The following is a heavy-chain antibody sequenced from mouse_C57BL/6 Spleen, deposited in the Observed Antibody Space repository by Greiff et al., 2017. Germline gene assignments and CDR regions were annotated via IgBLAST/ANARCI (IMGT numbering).Heavy chain of an antibody. J-gene: IGHJ1*03. CDR2: ISNGGGST. CDR1: GFTFSDYY. D-gene: IGHD4-1*01. Sequence: EVKLMESGGGLVQPGGSLKLSCAASGFTFSDYYMYWVRQTPEKRLEWVAYISNGGGSTDYPDTVKGRFTISRDNAKNTLYLQMSRLKSEDTAMYYCARSNWDWYFDVWGTGTTVTVSS. CDR3: ARSNWDWYFDV. V-gene: IGHV5-12*01.